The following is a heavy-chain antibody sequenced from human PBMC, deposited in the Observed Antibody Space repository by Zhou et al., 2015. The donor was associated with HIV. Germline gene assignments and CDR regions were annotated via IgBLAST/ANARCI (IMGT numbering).Heavy chain of an antibody. CDR1: TYTFANYH. V-gene: IGHV1-46*01. CDR3: ARGPELDYDILTGYFPFDY. J-gene: IGHJ4*02. CDR2: INPSGVSP. D-gene: IGHD3-9*01. Sequence: QVQLVQSGAEVKKPGASLKVSCTESTYTFANYHMHWVRQAPGQGPEWMGRINPSGVSPTYAQKFQGRVTMTRDTSTRTVFLELSGLRSEDTAVYYCARGPELDYDILTGYFPFDYWGQGTLVTVSS.